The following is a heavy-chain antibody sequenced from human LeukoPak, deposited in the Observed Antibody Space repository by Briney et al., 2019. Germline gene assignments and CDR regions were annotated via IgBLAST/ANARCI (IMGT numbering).Heavy chain of an antibody. J-gene: IGHJ4*02. Sequence: SETLSLACTVSGGSINSGTFYWGWIRQPPGKGLEWIGSMYYDGSSYYNPSLKSRVTTSVDTSKNQFSLKLTSVTAADTAVYFCARRSDSGSDVGEDYFDYWGQGTLVTVSS. D-gene: IGHD1-26*01. CDR3: ARRSDSGSDVGEDYFDY. CDR2: MYYDGSS. V-gene: IGHV4-39*01. CDR1: GGSINSGTFY.